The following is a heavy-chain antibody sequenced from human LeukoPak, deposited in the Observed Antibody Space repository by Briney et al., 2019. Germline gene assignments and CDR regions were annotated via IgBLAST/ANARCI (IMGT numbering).Heavy chain of an antibody. V-gene: IGHV3-30*04. CDR1: GFTLSSYA. Sequence: GGSLRLSCAASGFTLSSYAMHWVRQAPGKGLEWVAVISYDGSNKYYADSVKGRFTISRDNSKNTLYLQMNSLRAEDTAVYYCARDLAVLRYFDWLSSPYYYYGMDVWGQGTTVTVSS. D-gene: IGHD3-9*01. J-gene: IGHJ6*02. CDR2: ISYDGSNK. CDR3: ARDLAVLRYFDWLSSPYYYYGMDV.